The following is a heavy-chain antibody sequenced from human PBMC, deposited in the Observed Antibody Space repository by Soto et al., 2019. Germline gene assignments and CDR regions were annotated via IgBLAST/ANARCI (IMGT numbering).Heavy chain of an antibody. CDR2: ISAYNGNT. Sequence: QVQLVQSGAEVKKPGASVKVSCKASGYTFTSYGISWVRQAPGQGLEWMGWISAYNGNTNYAQKLQGRVTMTTDTSTSTAYMELRSLRSDDTAVYYCARLSGSSWYSSSQGLYGMDVWGQGTTVTVSS. V-gene: IGHV1-18*01. CDR1: GYTFTSYG. CDR3: ARLSGSSWYSSSQGLYGMDV. D-gene: IGHD6-13*01. J-gene: IGHJ6*02.